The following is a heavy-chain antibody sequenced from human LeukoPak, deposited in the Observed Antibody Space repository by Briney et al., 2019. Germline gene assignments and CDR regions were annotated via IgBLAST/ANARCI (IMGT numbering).Heavy chain of an antibody. CDR1: GFTFSSYG. Sequence: PGGSLRLSCAASGFTFSSYGMHWVRQAPGKGLEWVAVISYDGSNKYYVDSVKGRFTISRDNSKNTLYLQMNSLRAEDTAVYYCANLYGDYLGGFDYWGQGTLVIVSS. V-gene: IGHV3-30*18. J-gene: IGHJ4*02. CDR2: ISYDGSNK. D-gene: IGHD4-17*01. CDR3: ANLYGDYLGGFDY.